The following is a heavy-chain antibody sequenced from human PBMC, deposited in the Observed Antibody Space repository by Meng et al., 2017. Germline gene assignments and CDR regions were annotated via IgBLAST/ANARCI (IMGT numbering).Heavy chain of an antibody. Sequence: GGSLRLSCTASGFTFGDYAMRWFRQAPGKGLEWVGFIRSKAYGGTSEYAASVKGRFTITRDDSKSIAYLQMNSLKTEDTAVYYCTRAVAGTTTTQDYWGQGTLVTVSS. D-gene: IGHD6-19*01. CDR3: TRAVAGTTTTQDY. V-gene: IGHV3-49*03. CDR1: GFTFGDYA. CDR2: IRSKAYGGTS. J-gene: IGHJ4*02.